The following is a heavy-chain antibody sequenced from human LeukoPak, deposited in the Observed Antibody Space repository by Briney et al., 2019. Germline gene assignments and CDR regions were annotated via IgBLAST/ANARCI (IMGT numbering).Heavy chain of an antibody. Sequence: GGSLRLSCTASGFTFGDYAMSWVRQAPGKGLEWAGFIRSKAYGGTAEYAASVKDRFTISRDDSKSIAYLQMNSLKTEDTAVYYCTRENWIGDSSGYHDYWGQGTLVTVSS. CDR2: IRSKAYGGTA. V-gene: IGHV3-49*04. CDR1: GFTFGDYA. CDR3: TRENWIGDSSGYHDY. D-gene: IGHD3-22*01. J-gene: IGHJ4*02.